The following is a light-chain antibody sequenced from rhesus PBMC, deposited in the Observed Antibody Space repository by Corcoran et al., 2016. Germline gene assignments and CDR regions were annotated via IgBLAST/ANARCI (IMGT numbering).Light chain of an antibody. CDR3: QPYNNLNS. CDR1: QSGSSY. CDR2: GAS. V-gene: IGKV3S9*01. Sequence: EIVMTQSPATLSLSPGERATLSCRASQSGSSYVAWYQQKPGPAPRLLIYGASSRATGIPDRFSGSGSWTDVPLIISSLEPEDVGVYYCQPYNNLNSFGQGSKVEIK. J-gene: IGKJ2*01.